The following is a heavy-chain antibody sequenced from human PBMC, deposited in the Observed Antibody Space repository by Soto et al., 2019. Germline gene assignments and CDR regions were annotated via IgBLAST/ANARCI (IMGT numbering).Heavy chain of an antibody. CDR3: ARDKLQYGGMDV. CDR1: GFTFSSYS. D-gene: IGHD4-4*01. Sequence: PGGSLRLSCAASGFTFSSYSMNWVRQAPGKGLEWVSSISSSSSYIYYAESVKGRFTISRDNAKNSLYLQMKSLRAEDTAVYYCARDKLQYGGMDVWGQGTTVTVSS. CDR2: ISSSSSYI. V-gene: IGHV3-21*01. J-gene: IGHJ6*02.